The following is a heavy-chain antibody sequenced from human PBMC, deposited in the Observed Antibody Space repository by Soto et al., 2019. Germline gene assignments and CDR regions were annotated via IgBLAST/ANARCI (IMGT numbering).Heavy chain of an antibody. J-gene: IGHJ5*02. D-gene: IGHD6-13*01. CDR1: GYTFTSYG. CDR2: INHNSGGT. Sequence: ASVQVSCKASGYTFTSYGISWVRQAPGQGLEWMGWINHNSGGTKYVQKFQGRVTMTRDTPISTVSLELRRLGSDDTAVYYCARGWGIAAPGPNWFDPWGQGTLVTVTS. V-gene: IGHV1-2*02. CDR3: ARGWGIAAPGPNWFDP.